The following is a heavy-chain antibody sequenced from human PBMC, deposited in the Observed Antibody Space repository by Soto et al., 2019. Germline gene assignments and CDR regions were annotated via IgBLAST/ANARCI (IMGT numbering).Heavy chain of an antibody. CDR3: ARHATTYYESSAHFCGDY. Sequence: GESLKISCEGSGYSFRNYWIGWVRQVPGTGLEWVGIIYPGDSDTIYNPSFQGHVIISADKSISTAYLQWSSLKASDTAIYSCARHATTYYESSAHFCGDYWRKGTQVTVSS. J-gene: IGHJ4*02. D-gene: IGHD3-22*01. V-gene: IGHV5-51*01. CDR2: IYPGDSDT. CDR1: GYSFRNYW.